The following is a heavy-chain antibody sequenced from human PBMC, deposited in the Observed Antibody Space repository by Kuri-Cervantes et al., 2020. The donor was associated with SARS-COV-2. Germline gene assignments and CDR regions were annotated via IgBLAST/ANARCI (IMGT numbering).Heavy chain of an antibody. CDR2: IYTSGST. J-gene: IGHJ5*02. CDR1: GGSFSGYY. V-gene: IGHV4-4*07. D-gene: IGHD4-11*01. Sequence: SETLSLTCAVYGGSFSGYYWSWIRQPAGKGLEWIGRIYTSGSTNYIPSLKSRVTISLDTSKNQFSLKLSSVTAADTAVYYCARDLGVTTSWFDPWGQGTLVTVSS. CDR3: ARDLGVTTSWFDP.